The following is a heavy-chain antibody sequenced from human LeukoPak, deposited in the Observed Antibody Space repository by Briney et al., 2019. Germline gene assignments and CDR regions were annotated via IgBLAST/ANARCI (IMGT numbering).Heavy chain of an antibody. Sequence: KPSETLSLTCTVSGGSISSYYWSWIRQPPGKGLEWIGYIYTSGSTNYNPSLKSRVTISVDTSKNQFSLKLSSVTAADTAVYYCARLTTMIVDAFDIWGQGTMVTVSS. D-gene: IGHD3-22*01. CDR2: IYTSGST. CDR1: GGSISSYY. CDR3: ARLTTMIVDAFDI. V-gene: IGHV4-4*09. J-gene: IGHJ3*02.